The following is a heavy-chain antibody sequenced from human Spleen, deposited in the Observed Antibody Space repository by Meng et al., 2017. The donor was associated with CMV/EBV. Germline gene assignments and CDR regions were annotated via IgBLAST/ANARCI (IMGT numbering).Heavy chain of an antibody. J-gene: IGHJ6*02. CDR1: GFTFSSYG. V-gene: IGHV3-30*02. CDR3: AKARNSAAAAGPRRYYYGMDV. D-gene: IGHD6-13*01. Sequence: GGSLRLSCAASGFTFSSYGMHWVRQAPGKGLEWVAFIRYDGSNKYYADSVKGRFTISRDNSKNTLYLQMNSLRAEDTAVYYCAKARNSAAAAGPRRYYYGMDVWGQGTTVTVSS. CDR2: IRYDGSNK.